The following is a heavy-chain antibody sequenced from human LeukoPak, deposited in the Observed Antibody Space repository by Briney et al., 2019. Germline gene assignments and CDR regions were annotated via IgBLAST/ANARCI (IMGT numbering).Heavy chain of an antibody. CDR1: GGTFSSYA. V-gene: IGHV1-69*13. D-gene: IGHD1-1*01. CDR3: ARDWNDIGWFDP. J-gene: IGHJ5*02. Sequence: VASVKVSCKASGGTFSSYAISWVRQAPGQGLEWMGGIIPIFGTANYAQKFQGRVTITADESTSTAYMELSSLRSEDTAVYYCARDWNDIGWFDPWGQGTLVTVSS. CDR2: IIPIFGTA.